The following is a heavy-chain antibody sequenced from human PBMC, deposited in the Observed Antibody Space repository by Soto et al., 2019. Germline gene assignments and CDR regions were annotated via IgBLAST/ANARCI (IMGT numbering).Heavy chain of an antibody. V-gene: IGHV4-59*08. Sequence: SETLSLTCTVSGSSISSNYWTWVRQPPGKGLEWIAYVYNSGSTNYTPSLKSRVTISQDTSKSQLSLQVNTMTAAGTAVYYCVRHRGEGVAGCRLDYWGQGILVTVSS. D-gene: IGHD2-21*01. CDR3: VRHRGEGVAGCRLDY. J-gene: IGHJ4*02. CDR1: GSSISSNY. CDR2: VYNSGST.